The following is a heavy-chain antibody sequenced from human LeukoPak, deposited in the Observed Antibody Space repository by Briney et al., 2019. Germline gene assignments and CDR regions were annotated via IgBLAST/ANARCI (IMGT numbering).Heavy chain of an antibody. J-gene: IGHJ3*02. CDR3: ARDHSGSYPIAFDI. CDR1: GGSISSGDYY. D-gene: IGHD1-26*01. V-gene: IGHV4-30-4*01. Sequence: PSETLSLTCTVSGGSISSGDYYWSWIRQPPGMGLEWIGYIYYSGSTYYNPSLKSRVTISVDTSKNQFSLKLSSVTAADTAVYYCARDHSGSYPIAFDIWGQGTMVTVSS. CDR2: IYYSGST.